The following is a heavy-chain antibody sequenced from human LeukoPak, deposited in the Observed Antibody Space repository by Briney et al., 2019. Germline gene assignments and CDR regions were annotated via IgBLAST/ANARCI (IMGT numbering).Heavy chain of an antibody. D-gene: IGHD3-10*01. CDR3: ARDLYGSGSYYFDY. Sequence: SVKVSCXASGGTFSSYAISWVRQAPGQGLEWMGRIIPILGTANYVQKFQGRVTITTDESTSTAYMELSSLRSEDTAVYYCARDLYGSGSYYFDYWGQGTLVTVSS. CDR2: IIPILGTA. V-gene: IGHV1-69*11. J-gene: IGHJ4*02. CDR1: GGTFSSYA.